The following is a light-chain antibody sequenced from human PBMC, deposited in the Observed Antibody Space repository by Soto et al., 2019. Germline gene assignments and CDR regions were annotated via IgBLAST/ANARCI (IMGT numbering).Light chain of an antibody. CDR3: QQYVISVT. J-gene: IGKJ5*01. V-gene: IGKV3-20*01. Sequence: EIVLTQSPGTRSLAPGERATLSCRASQTISGNYLASYQQKPGQAPRLLIYGASNRATGIPERFSGSGSGTDFTLTISRLEPQDYAMSYCQQYVISVTFGQGTRLEIK. CDR1: QTISGNY. CDR2: GAS.